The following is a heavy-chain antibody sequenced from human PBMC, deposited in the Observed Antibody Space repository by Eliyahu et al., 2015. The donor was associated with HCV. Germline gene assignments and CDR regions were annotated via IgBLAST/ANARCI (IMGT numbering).Heavy chain of an antibody. D-gene: IGHD4-17*01. V-gene: IGHV4-31*03. Sequence: QVQLQESGPGLVKPSQTLSLTCTVSGGSIGSGGYYWNWIRQHPGKGLEWIGYISYTESTYYTPSLKSRVTLSLDTSKKQFSLKLTSVTAAXTAVYYCAAGGYGDYAAWGQGTLVTVSS. CDR1: GGSIGSGGYY. J-gene: IGHJ5*02. CDR3: AAGGYGDYAA. CDR2: ISYTEST.